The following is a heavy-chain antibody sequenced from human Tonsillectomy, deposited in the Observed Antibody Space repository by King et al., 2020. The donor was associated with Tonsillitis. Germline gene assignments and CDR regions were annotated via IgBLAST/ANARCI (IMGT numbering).Heavy chain of an antibody. CDR3: SLLKGYYMDA. Sequence: QLVQSGTEVKKPGSSVKVSCKASGGTFSNFVINLVRQAPGQVLEWMGTIIPMFGTTYYAQKFQGLVTITADESTSTAYMELTSLRSEDAAVYYCSLLKGYYMDAWGEGTTVIVSS. J-gene: IGHJ6*03. CDR2: IIPMFGTT. CDR1: GGTFSNFV. V-gene: IGHV1-69*18.